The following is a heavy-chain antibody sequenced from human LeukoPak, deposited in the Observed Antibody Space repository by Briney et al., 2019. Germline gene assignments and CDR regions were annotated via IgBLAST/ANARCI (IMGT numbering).Heavy chain of an antibody. J-gene: IGHJ4*02. CDR3: AKLPSSGLPPPDY. Sequence: PGGSLRLACAAAGFTFSSYGMHWVRQAPGKGLEWVAVISYDGSNKYYADSVKGRFTISRDNSKNTLYLQMNSLRAEDTAVYYCAKLPSSGLPPPDYWGQGTLVTVSS. D-gene: IGHD3-22*01. CDR2: ISYDGSNK. V-gene: IGHV3-30*18. CDR1: GFTFSSYG.